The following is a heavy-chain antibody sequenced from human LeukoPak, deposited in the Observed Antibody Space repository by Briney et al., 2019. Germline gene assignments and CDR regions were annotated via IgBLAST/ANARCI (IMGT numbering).Heavy chain of an antibody. J-gene: IGHJ4*02. CDR1: GFSFSTYG. V-gene: IGHV3-30*02. Sequence: GGSLRLSCAASGFSFSTYGMHWVRQAPGKGLEWVAFIRYDGSNKYYADSVKGRFTISRDNSRNTLYLQMNSRRVEDTAVYYCAKEPREWELPDYWGQGTLVTVSS. D-gene: IGHD1-26*01. CDR2: IRYDGSNK. CDR3: AKEPREWELPDY.